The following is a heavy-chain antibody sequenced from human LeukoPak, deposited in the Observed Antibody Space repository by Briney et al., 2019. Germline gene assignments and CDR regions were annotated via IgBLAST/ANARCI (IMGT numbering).Heavy chain of an antibody. CDR2: ISSSGST. CDR1: GDSISSGDYY. J-gene: IGHJ4*02. V-gene: IGHV4-61*02. CDR3: ALDPYDTNGYYQPFDF. Sequence: PSQTLSLTCTVSGDSISSGDYYWSWIRQPAGKGLEWIGRISSSGSTYYNSSLKSRVTISADTSKNQFSLNLRSVTAADTAVYYCALDPYDTNGYYQPFDFWGQGTLVTVSS. D-gene: IGHD3-22*01.